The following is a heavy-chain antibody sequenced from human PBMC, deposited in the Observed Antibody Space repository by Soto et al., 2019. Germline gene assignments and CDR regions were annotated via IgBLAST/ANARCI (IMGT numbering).Heavy chain of an antibody. D-gene: IGHD3-22*01. Sequence: GASVKVSCKASGYTFTSYGISWVRQAPGQGLEWMGWISAYNGNTNYAQKLQGRVTMTTDTSTSTAYMELRSLRSDDTAVYYCARDVIDYYDSSGYYPDAFDIWGQGTMVT. CDR1: GYTFTSYG. CDR3: ARDVIDYYDSSGYYPDAFDI. V-gene: IGHV1-18*01. J-gene: IGHJ3*02. CDR2: ISAYNGNT.